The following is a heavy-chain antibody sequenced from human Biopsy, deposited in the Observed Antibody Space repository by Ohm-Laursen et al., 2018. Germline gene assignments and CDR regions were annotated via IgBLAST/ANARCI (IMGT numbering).Heavy chain of an antibody. CDR1: GDSINNYY. CDR3: ARGTGRYYVYGAFDI. CDR2: IYTSGSP. V-gene: IGHV4-4*07. J-gene: IGHJ3*02. Sequence: SETLSLTCAVSGDSINNYYWSWIRQPAGKGLEWIGRIYTSGSPNYNLSLGSRVTMSVDTSKNQFSLNLSPVTAADTAVYYCARGTGRYYVYGAFDIWGQGTVVTVSS. D-gene: IGHD1-26*01.